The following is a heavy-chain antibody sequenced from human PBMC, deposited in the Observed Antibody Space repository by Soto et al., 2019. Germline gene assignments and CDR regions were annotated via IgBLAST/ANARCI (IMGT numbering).Heavy chain of an antibody. J-gene: IGHJ3*02. D-gene: IGHD3-22*01. Sequence: GGSLRLSCAASGFSLINYNMNWVRQAPGKGLEWVSSISSSSYTNYADSVKGRFTISRDNAKNSLYLQMNSLRAEDTALYYCARDYDSSGYVDGLDAFDIWGQGTMVTVSS. CDR2: ISSSSYT. V-gene: IGHV3-21*06. CDR1: GFSLINYN. CDR3: ARDYDSSGYVDGLDAFDI.